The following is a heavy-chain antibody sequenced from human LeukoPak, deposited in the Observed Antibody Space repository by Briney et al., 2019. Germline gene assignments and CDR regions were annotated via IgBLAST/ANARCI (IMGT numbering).Heavy chain of an antibody. CDR2: IKQDGSET. CDR3: ARGGCSSTRCFAGFFDY. CDR1: GFTFFNYW. Sequence: GGSLRLSCAASGFTFFNYWMSWVRQAPGKGLEWVANIKQDGSETYYVDSGKGRFTIARDNARSSLFLQMTSLRAEDTAIYYCARGGCSSTRCFAGFFDYWGQGTLVTVPS. J-gene: IGHJ4*02. V-gene: IGHV3-7*04. D-gene: IGHD2-2*01.